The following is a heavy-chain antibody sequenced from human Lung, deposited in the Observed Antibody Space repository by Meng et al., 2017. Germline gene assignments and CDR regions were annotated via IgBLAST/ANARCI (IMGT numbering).Heavy chain of an antibody. V-gene: IGHV3-15*01. Sequence: EVQLVESGGGVVKPGGSLRLSCAASGFTFRNAWMTWVRQAPGKGLEWIGRMKSNVDGGTVDYAAAVKGRFFISRDDSENTFYLQMNSLKTEDTAVYYCSGHVDYWGHGTLVTVFS. J-gene: IGHJ4*01. CDR1: GFTFRNAW. CDR2: MKSNVDGGTV. CDR3: SGHVDY.